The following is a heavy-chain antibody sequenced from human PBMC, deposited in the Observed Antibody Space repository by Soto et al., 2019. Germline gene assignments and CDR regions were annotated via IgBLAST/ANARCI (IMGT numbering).Heavy chain of an antibody. CDR2: IYSGGST. J-gene: IGHJ6*02. Sequence: GGSLRLSCAASGFTVSSNYMSWVRQAPGKGLEWVSVIYSGGSTYYADSVKGRFTISRDNSKNTLYLQMNSLRAEDTAVYYCARQQLWSGYYGMDVWGQGTTVTVSS. CDR3: ARQQLWSGYYGMDV. CDR1: GFTVSSNY. D-gene: IGHD5-18*01. V-gene: IGHV3-53*01.